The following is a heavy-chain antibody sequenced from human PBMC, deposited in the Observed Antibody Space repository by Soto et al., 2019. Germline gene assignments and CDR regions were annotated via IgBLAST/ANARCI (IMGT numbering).Heavy chain of an antibody. CDR2: IYPSGST. Sequence: SETLSLTCTVSGGSFSTYYCNWVRQSAAKGLEWIGRIYPSGSTTYNPSLKSRLTMSVDTSKNQFSLRLTSMTAADTAVYYCATGRSEVVPGAMDTWGQGTLVTVSS. V-gene: IGHV4-4*07. CDR1: GGSFSTYY. CDR3: ATGRSEVVPGAMDT. J-gene: IGHJ5*02. D-gene: IGHD2-2*01.